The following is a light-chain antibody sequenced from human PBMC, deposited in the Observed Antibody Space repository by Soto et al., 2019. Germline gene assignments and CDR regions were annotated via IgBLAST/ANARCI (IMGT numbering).Light chain of an antibody. CDR1: QSITSD. V-gene: IGKV1-39*01. CDR2: ATS. CDR3: QQSYSIPYT. Sequence: DIQMTQSPSSLSASVGDTVTIAFRASQSITSDLNWYQQTPGKAPKVLIYATSTLQDGAPSRFSGSGSGTDFTLTISSLQPEDFAIYFCQQSYSIPYTFGQGTKVDIK. J-gene: IGKJ2*01.